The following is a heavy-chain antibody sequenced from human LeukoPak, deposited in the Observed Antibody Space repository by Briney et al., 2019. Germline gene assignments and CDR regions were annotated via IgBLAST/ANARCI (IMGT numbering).Heavy chain of an antibody. CDR2: IIPILGIA. CDR3: AKCRPYYDILTGSVRDNDAFDI. Sequence: SVKVSCKASGYTFTDYHMHWVRQAPGQGLEWMGRIIPILGIANYAQKFQGRVTITADKSTSTACMELSSLRAEDTAVYYCAKCRPYYDILTGSVRDNDAFDIWGQGTMVTVSS. J-gene: IGHJ3*02. CDR1: GYTFTDYH. V-gene: IGHV1-69*02. D-gene: IGHD3-9*01.